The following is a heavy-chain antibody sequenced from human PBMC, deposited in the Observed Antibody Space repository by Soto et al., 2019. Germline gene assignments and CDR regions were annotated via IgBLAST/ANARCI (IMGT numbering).Heavy chain of an antibody. V-gene: IGHV3-74*03. CDR3: AKDLSWGQCYD. D-gene: IGHD3-16*01. Sequence: EVQLVESGGGLVQPGGSLRLSCAASGFTFSSYWMHWVRQDPGKGLVWVSSIKTDGTATPYADSVKGRFTVSRDNANYTLYLQMNSLSAEDTAVYYCAKDLSWGQCYDWGQGTLVIVAS. J-gene: IGHJ4*02. CDR1: GFTFSSYW. CDR2: IKTDGTAT.